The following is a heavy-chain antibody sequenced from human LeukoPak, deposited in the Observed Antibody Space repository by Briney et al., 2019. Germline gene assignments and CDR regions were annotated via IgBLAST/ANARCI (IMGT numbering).Heavy chain of an antibody. CDR3: ARSVRFLEWYIDY. J-gene: IGHJ4*02. D-gene: IGHD3-3*01. Sequence: GGSLRLSCAASGFSFSSYSMNWVRQAPGKGLEWVANIKQDGSEKYYVDSVKGRFTISRDNAKNSLYLQMNSLRAEDTAVYYCARSVRFLEWYIDYWGQGTLVTVSS. V-gene: IGHV3-7*01. CDR1: GFSFSSYS. CDR2: IKQDGSEK.